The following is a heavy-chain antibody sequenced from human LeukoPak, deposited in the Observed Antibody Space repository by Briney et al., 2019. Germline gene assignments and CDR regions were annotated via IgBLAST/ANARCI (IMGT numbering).Heavy chain of an antibody. J-gene: IGHJ6*02. CDR1: GRSISSYY. V-gene: IGHV4-59*01. CDR3: ARNPSYDILTGYSDYYGMDV. D-gene: IGHD3-9*01. Sequence: SETLSLTCTVSGRSISSYYWSWIRQPPGKGLEWIGYIYYSGSTNYNSSLKSRVTISVDTSKNQFSLKLNSVTAADTAVYYCARNPSYDILTGYSDYYGMDVWGQGTTVAVSS. CDR2: IYYSGST.